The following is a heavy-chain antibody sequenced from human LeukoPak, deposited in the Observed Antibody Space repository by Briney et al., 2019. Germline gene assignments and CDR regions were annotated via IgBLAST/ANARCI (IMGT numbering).Heavy chain of an antibody. D-gene: IGHD2-21*01. J-gene: IGHJ4*02. CDR1: GYSISSGYY. Sequence: SETLSLTCTVSGYSISSGYYWGWIRQPPGKGLEWIGSIYHSGSTYYNPSLKSRVTISVDTSKNQFSLRLSSVTAADTAVYYCARRVGVALDYWGQGTLVTVSS. V-gene: IGHV4-38-2*02. CDR2: IYHSGST. CDR3: ARRVGVALDY.